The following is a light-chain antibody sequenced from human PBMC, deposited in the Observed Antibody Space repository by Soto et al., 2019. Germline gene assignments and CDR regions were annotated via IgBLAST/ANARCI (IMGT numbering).Light chain of an antibody. CDR2: VDD. CDR1: RSNIGNNA. V-gene: IGLV1-36*01. J-gene: IGLJ1*01. Sequence: VLTQPPSVSEDPGQWVTISCSGSRSNIGNNAVNWYQQFPGKAPKFLIYVDDLLPSGVSDRFSGSKSGTSASLAISRLQSEDEADYYCAAWDNSLNGYVCGAGTKVTVL. CDR3: AAWDNSLNGYV.